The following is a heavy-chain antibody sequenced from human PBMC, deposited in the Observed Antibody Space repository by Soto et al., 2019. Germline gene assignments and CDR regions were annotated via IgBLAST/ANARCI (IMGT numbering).Heavy chain of an antibody. Sequence: QVQLQESGPGLVKSSGTLSLTCAVSGDSISTSNWWTWVRQPPGKGLGWIGDIYHDYSTNYNPSLKRRVAXSXGXSXXRVYLTGRAVCAADKGGYSCAMTLLWFGELRGLHVWGPGATDTVS. CDR2: IYHDYST. CDR3: AMTLLWFGELRGLHV. D-gene: IGHD3-10*01. J-gene: IGHJ6*02. CDR1: GDSISTSNW. V-gene: IGHV4-4*01.